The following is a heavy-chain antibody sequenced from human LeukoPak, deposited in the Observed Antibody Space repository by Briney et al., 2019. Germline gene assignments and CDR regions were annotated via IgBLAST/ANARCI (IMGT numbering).Heavy chain of an antibody. Sequence: GGSLRLSCAASGFTFSDYFMSWIRQAPGKGLEWVSYISSSGSTIYYADSVKGRFTISRDNSKNTLYLQMNSLRAEDTAVYYCAKGAYYDYVWGSYRPYYYYYYMDVWGKGTTVTISS. V-gene: IGHV3-11*01. D-gene: IGHD3-16*02. CDR1: GFTFSDYF. J-gene: IGHJ6*03. CDR2: ISSSGSTI. CDR3: AKGAYYDYVWGSYRPYYYYYYMDV.